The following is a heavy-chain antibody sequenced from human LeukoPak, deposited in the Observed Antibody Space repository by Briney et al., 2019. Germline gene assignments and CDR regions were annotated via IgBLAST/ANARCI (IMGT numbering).Heavy chain of an antibody. CDR1: GFTFSSYW. Sequence: GGSLRLSCAASGFTFSSYWMHWVRQAPGKGLEWVSYISSSGSTIYYADSVKGRFTISRDNAKNSLYLQMNSLRAEDTAVYYCARDIAAAGNYFDYWGQGTLVTVSS. CDR2: ISSSGSTI. CDR3: ARDIAAAGNYFDY. D-gene: IGHD6-13*01. V-gene: IGHV3-48*04. J-gene: IGHJ4*02.